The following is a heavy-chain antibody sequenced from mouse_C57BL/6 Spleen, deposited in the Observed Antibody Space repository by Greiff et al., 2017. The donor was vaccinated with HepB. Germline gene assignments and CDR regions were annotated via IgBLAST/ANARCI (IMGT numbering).Heavy chain of an antibody. CDR1: GFNIKDDY. CDR3: TPLQAMDY. V-gene: IGHV14-4*01. D-gene: IGHD6-1*01. Sequence: VQLQQSGAELVRPGASVKLSCTASGFNIKDDYMHWVKQRPEQGLEWIGWIDPENGDTEYASKFQGKATITADTSSNTAYLRLSSLTSEDTAVYYCTPLQAMDYWGQGTSVTVSS. CDR2: IDPENGDT. J-gene: IGHJ4*01.